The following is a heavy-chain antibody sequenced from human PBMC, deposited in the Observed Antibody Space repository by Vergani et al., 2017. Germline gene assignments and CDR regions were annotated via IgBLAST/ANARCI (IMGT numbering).Heavy chain of an antibody. J-gene: IGHJ4*02. CDR1: GFTLSNYD. D-gene: IGHD3-16*01. V-gene: IGHV3-30*02. CDR3: AKHFRGWGIDY. CDR2: IQFDGSNQ. Sequence: QVQLVESGGGVVQRGGSLRLSCATSGFTLSNYDMQWISQGPGKGLEFVAFIQFDGSNQYYADSVKGRFTLSRDFSKNTLYLQMNSLRTDDTATYYCAKHFRGWGIDYWGQGTQVIVSS.